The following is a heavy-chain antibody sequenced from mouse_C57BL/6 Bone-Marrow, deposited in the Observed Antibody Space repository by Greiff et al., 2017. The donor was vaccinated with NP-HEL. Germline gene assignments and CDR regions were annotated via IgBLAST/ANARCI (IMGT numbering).Heavy chain of an antibody. V-gene: IGHV1-69*01. Sequence: QVQLQQSGAELVMPGASVKLSCKASGYTFTSYWMHWVKQRPGQGLEWIGEIDPSDSYTNYNQKFKGKSTLTVDKSSSTAYMQLSSLTSEDSAVYYWARDYYYGSFYYAMDYWGQGTSVTVSS. J-gene: IGHJ4*01. D-gene: IGHD1-1*01. CDR1: GYTFTSYW. CDR2: IDPSDSYT. CDR3: ARDYYYGSFYYAMDY.